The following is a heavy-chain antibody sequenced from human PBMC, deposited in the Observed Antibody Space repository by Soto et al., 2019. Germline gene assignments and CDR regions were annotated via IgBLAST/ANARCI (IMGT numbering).Heavy chain of an antibody. D-gene: IGHD3-3*01. Sequence: SETLSLTCTVSGDSVSSVGFHWAWLRRPPGKGLEWIGYIYNGGSTYYRPSLESRMHMSLDATRNPYSLRLTSVTAADTAVYFCARAPVGLDTISYFDYWGQGKLGTVSS. V-gene: IGHV4-30-4*01. CDR2: IYNGGST. CDR1: GDSVSSVGFH. J-gene: IGHJ4*02. CDR3: ARAPVGLDTISYFDY.